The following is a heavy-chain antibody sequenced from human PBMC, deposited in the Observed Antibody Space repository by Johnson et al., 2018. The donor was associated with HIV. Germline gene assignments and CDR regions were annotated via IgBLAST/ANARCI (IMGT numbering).Heavy chain of an antibody. CDR1: GVTVSTNY. D-gene: IGHD2-2*01. J-gene: IGHJ3*02. CDR3: ARGLQSMTVVVTRGAFDI. V-gene: IGHV3-53*01. Sequence: VQLVESGGGLIQPGGSLRLSCAASGVTVSTNYMSWVRQAPGKGLEWVSVIYSGGSTYYADSVKGRFTISRDNSKNTLYLQMTSLRVEDTAVYYCARGLQSMTVVVTRGAFDIWGQGTMVTVSS. CDR2: IYSGGST.